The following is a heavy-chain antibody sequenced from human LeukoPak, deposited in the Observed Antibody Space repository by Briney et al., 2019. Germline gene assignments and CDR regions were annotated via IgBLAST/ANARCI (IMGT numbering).Heavy chain of an antibody. D-gene: IGHD2-2*01. Sequence: GGSLRLSCAASGFTFSSYGMSWVRQAPGKGLEWVSAISGSGGSTYYADSVKGRFTISRDNSKNTLYLQMNSLRAEDTAVYYCARDSSDQLLCLDYWGQGTLVTVSS. CDR1: GFTFSSYG. J-gene: IGHJ4*02. V-gene: IGHV3-23*01. CDR3: ARDSSDQLLCLDY. CDR2: ISGSGGST.